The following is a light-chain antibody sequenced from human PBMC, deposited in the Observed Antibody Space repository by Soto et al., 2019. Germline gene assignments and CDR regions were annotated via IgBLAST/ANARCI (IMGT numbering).Light chain of an antibody. CDR3: QQDDNWPRT. J-gene: IGKJ1*01. CDR2: GAS. V-gene: IGKV3-15*01. Sequence: ETVMTPSPATLSVSPEERATLSCTASQSVISDLAWYQKKPGEAAGVLIDGASTRATGIRAWFSGGGSGAEFTLTISSLQSEDFAVYYCQQDDNWPRTFGQGTKVDIK. CDR1: QSVISD.